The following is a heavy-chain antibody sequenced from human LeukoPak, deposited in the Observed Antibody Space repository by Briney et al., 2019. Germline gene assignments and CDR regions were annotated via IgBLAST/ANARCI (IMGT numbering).Heavy chain of an antibody. CDR2: MNPNSGKT. V-gene: IGHV1-8*01. Sequence: ASVNVSCKASGYTFTSYVINWVRQATGRGLEWMGWMNPNSGKTGYAQKFQGRVTMTRNTSISTAYMELSSLRSEDTAVYYCARGLGYCSGGSCYIYYYYYYMDVWGKGTTVTVSS. CDR3: ARGLGYCSGGSCYIYYYYYYMDV. D-gene: IGHD2-15*01. J-gene: IGHJ6*03. CDR1: GYTFTSYV.